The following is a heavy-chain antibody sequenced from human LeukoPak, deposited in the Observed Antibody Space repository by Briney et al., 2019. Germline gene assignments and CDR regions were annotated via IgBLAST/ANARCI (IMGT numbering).Heavy chain of an antibody. CDR3: AKDRLGSGWFFFDY. CDR1: GFTFDDYA. J-gene: IGHJ4*02. V-gene: IGHV3-9*01. Sequence: PGRSLTLSCAPSGFTFDDYAMHWVRQAPGKGLEWVSGISWNSGSIGYADSVKGRFTISRDNSKNTLYLQMNSLRAEDTAVYYCAKDRLGSGWFFFDYWGQGTLVTVSS. D-gene: IGHD6-19*01. CDR2: ISWNSGSI.